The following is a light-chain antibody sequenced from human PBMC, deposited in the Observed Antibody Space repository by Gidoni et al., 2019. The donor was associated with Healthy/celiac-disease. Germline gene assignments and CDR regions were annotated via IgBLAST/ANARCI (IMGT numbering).Light chain of an antibody. CDR2: DVS. Sequence: QSARTQPRSGSGSPGQSVTISCTGTSSDVGGYNYVSWYQQHPGKAPKLMIYDVSKRPSAVPVRFSGSTSGTSASLTISGLLAEDEADYYCCSSAVRLVFGGGTKLTVL. J-gene: IGLJ2*01. CDR3: CSSAVRLV. CDR1: SSDVGGYNY. V-gene: IGLV2-11*01.